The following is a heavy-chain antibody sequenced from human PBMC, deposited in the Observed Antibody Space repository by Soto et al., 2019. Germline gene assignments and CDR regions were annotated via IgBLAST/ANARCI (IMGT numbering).Heavy chain of an antibody. CDR2: IYFSGST. CDR1: GGSISSGGYY. Sequence: SETLSLTCTVSGGSISSGGYYWSWIRQHPGKGLEWIGYIYFSGSTYYNPSLKSRVTISVDTSKNQFSLKLTSVTAADTAVYYCARLDLRPNWFDPWGLGTLVTVSS. V-gene: IGHV4-31*03. D-gene: IGHD4-17*01. J-gene: IGHJ5*02. CDR3: ARLDLRPNWFDP.